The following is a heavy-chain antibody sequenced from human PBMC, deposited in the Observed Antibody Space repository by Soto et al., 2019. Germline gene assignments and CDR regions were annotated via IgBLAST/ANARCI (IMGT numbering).Heavy chain of an antibody. CDR2: IDEYGSTI. V-gene: IGHV3-74*01. CDR1: GFTFSSYW. J-gene: IGHJ4*02. D-gene: IGHD3-10*01. Sequence: GESLRLSCGASGFTFSSYWMHWGRQVPGKGLLWVSRIDEYGSTINYADSVRGRFAISRDNARNTLYLEMNSLRAEDTALYYCTRDIGGKGAYWGPGTLVTVSS. CDR3: TRDIGGKGAY.